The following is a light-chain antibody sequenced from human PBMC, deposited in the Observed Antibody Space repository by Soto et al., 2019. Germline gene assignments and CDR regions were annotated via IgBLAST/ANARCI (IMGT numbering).Light chain of an antibody. CDR2: GAS. J-gene: IGKJ2*01. V-gene: IGKV3-20*01. CDR3: KQYGTSPPVA. Sequence: EIVLTQSPGTLSLSPGDRATLSCRASQTIASSYLAWYQQKPGQAPRLLIFGASHRVSGIPHRFSGSGSGTDFPLTINGLEPEDSAVYYCKQYGTSPPVAFGQGTKWKIQ. CDR1: QTIASSY.